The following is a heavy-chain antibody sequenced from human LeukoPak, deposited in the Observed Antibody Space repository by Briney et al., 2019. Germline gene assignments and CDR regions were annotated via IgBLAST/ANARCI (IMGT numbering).Heavy chain of an antibody. J-gene: IGHJ6*02. V-gene: IGHV1-46*01. D-gene: IGHD4-11*01. CDR3: ARDPSKYLYYYYGMDV. Sequence: GGSLKLSCKASGYTFTRYYMHWVRQAPGQGLEWMGIINPSGGSTRYAQKFQGRVTMTRDTSTSTVYMELSSLRSEDTAVYYCARDPSKYLYYYYGMDVWGQGTTVTVSS. CDR1: GYTFTRYY. CDR2: INPSGGST.